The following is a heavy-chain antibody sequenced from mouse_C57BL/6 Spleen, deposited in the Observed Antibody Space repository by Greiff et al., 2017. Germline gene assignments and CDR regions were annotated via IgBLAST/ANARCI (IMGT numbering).Heavy chain of an antibody. V-gene: IGHV1-74*01. Sequence: QVQLQQPGAELVKPGASVKVSCKASGYTFTSYWMHWVKQRPGQGLEWIGRIHPSDSDTNYNQQFKGKATLTVDKSSSTAYMQLSSLTSEDSAVYYCATNYDPTWFAYWGQGTLVTVSA. CDR2: IHPSDSDT. CDR3: ATNYDPTWFAY. CDR1: GYTFTSYW. D-gene: IGHD2-4*01. J-gene: IGHJ3*01.